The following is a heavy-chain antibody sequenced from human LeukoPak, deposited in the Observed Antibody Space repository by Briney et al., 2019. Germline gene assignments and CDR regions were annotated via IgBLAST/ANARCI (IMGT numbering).Heavy chain of an antibody. J-gene: IGHJ4*02. D-gene: IGHD3-22*01. CDR1: XFFVSNXY. CDR2: XSGTGGTA. Sequence: XLXCAASXFFVSNXYMSWVRQAPGXGLXXXSAXSGTGGTAYYADSVKGRFTISRDNSKNTLYLQMNSLRAEDTAVYYCAKKGYYDGSGYYMYYFDHWGQGTLVTVSS. V-gene: IGHV3-23*01. CDR3: AKKGYYDGSGYYMYYFDH.